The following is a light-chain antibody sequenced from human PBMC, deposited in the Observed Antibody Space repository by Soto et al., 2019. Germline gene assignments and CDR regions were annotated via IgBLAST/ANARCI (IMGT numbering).Light chain of an antibody. J-gene: IGKJ5*01. CDR1: QSIRRY. Sequence: DIQMTQSPSSLSASVGDRVTITCRPSQSIRRYLNWYQQKPGKAPKVXIYAASSLQSEVPSRFSGSGSGTDFTLTITSLQPEDFATYYCQQSYGTPITFGQGTRLEIK. CDR3: QQSYGTPIT. CDR2: AAS. V-gene: IGKV1-39*01.